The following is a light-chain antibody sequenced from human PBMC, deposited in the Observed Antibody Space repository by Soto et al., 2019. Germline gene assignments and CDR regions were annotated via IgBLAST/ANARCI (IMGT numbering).Light chain of an antibody. V-gene: IGKV3-11*01. J-gene: IGKJ3*01. Sequence: EIVFTQSPATLSLSPGERATLCCRASQNINIYLAWYQQKPGQAPRLLIYATSNRATGIPARFSGSGSGTDFTLSISSLEPEDFAVYYCQQRSSWPFTFGPGTKVDIK. CDR3: QQRSSWPFT. CDR1: QNINIY. CDR2: ATS.